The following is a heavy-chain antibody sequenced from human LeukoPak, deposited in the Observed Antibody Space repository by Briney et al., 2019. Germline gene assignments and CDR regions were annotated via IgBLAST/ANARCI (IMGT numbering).Heavy chain of an antibody. CDR3: ATLLRGIYSSGPHASFDY. V-gene: IGHV5-51*01. D-gene: IGHD6-19*01. CDR2: IYPGDSDT. J-gene: IGHJ4*02. CDR1: GYNFNNYW. Sequence: GESLKISCKTSGYNFNNYWIAWVRQMHGKGLEWMGIIYPGDSDTRYSPSFQGHVTISADKSISTAYLHCSSLKASDTAIYYCATLLRGIYSSGPHASFDYWGQGTLVTVSS.